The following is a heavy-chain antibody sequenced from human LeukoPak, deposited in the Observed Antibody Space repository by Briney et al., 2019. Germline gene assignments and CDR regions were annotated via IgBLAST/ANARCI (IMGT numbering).Heavy chain of an antibody. V-gene: IGHV3-33*01. D-gene: IGHD2-21*02. Sequence: GGSLRLSCAASGFTFSSYGMHWVRQAPGKGLEWVAVIWYDGSNKCYADSVKGRFTISRDNSKNTLYLQMNSLRAEDTAVYYCARDPTYCGGDCYSGSYDYWGQGTLVTVSS. J-gene: IGHJ4*02. CDR1: GFTFSSYG. CDR2: IWYDGSNK. CDR3: ARDPTYCGGDCYSGSYDY.